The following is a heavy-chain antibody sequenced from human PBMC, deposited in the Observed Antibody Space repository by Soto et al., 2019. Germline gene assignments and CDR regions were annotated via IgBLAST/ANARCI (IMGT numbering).Heavy chain of an antibody. CDR3: ARTDSSGYYLIN. CDR1: GGSIRSPNFS. Sequence: SETLSLTCAVIGGSIRSPNFSWSWIRQHPGKGPEWIGNIYSSGTTYYNPSLKSRITISVDTSKNQFSLNLSSVTAADTAVYYCARTDSSGYYLINWGQGTLVTVSS. V-gene: IGHV4-31*11. CDR2: IYSSGTT. D-gene: IGHD3-22*01. J-gene: IGHJ4*02.